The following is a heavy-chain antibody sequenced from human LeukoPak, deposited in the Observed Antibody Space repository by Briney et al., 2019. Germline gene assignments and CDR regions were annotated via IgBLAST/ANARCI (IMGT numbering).Heavy chain of an antibody. CDR3: ARGGGSYSY. J-gene: IGHJ4*02. D-gene: IGHD1-26*01. CDR2: INSRSTHT. V-gene: IGHV3-21*01. CDR1: GFTFSRDA. Sequence: PGGSLRLSCAGSGFTFSRDAVNWVRQAPGKGLEWVSSINSRSTHTAYADSVKGRFTTSRDNGNNSVFLQMNSLGVDDTAIYFCARGGGSYSYWGQGVRVTVSS.